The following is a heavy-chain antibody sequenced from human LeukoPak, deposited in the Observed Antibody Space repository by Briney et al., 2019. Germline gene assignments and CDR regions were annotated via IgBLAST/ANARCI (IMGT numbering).Heavy chain of an antibody. D-gene: IGHD6-19*01. V-gene: IGHV3-9*01. CDR1: GFTFDDYA. J-gene: IGHJ4*02. Sequence: GRSLRLSCAGSGFTFDDYAMHWVRHAPGKGLEWVSGISWNSGSIGYADSVKGRFTISRDNAKNSLYLQMNSLRAEDTALYYCAKDTGSGWYYFDYWGQGTLVTVSS. CDR2: ISWNSGSI. CDR3: AKDTGSGWYYFDY.